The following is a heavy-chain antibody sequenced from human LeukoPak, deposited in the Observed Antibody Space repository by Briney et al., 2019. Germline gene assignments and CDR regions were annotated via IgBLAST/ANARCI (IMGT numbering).Heavy chain of an antibody. Sequence: GGSLRLSCAASGFTFSSYGMHWVRQTPGKGLEWVAVIWSDGSNKYYADSVKGRFTISRDNSKNTLYLRMNNLRAETTAVYSCARSSGSSSGGFDYWGEGTLV. CDR1: GFTFSSYG. J-gene: IGHJ4*02. CDR2: IWSDGSNK. V-gene: IGHV3-33*01. D-gene: IGHD1-26*01. CDR3: ARSSGSSSGGFDY.